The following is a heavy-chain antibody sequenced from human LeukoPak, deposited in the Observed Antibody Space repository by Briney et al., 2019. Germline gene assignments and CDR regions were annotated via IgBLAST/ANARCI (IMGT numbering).Heavy chain of an antibody. Sequence: GGSLRLSCAASGFTFSSYAMSWVRQAPGKGLEWVSAISGSGGSTYYADSVKGRFTISRDNSKNTLYLQMNSLRAEDTAVHCCAKVYDSSGYYFYFDYWGQGTLVTVSS. CDR3: AKVYDSSGYYFYFDY. V-gene: IGHV3-23*01. CDR2: ISGSGGST. D-gene: IGHD3-22*01. J-gene: IGHJ4*02. CDR1: GFTFSSYA.